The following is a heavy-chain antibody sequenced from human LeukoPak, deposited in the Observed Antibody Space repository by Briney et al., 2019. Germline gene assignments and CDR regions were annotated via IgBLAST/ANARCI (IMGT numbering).Heavy chain of an antibody. J-gene: IGHJ3*02. V-gene: IGHV3-30-3*01. D-gene: IGHD2-2*01. CDR2: ISYDGSNK. CDR1: GFTFSSYA. CDR3: AREDIVVVPAAPGNAFDI. Sequence: GGSLRLSCAASGFTFSSYAMHWVRQAPGKGLEWVAVISYDGSNKYYADSVKGRFTISRDNSKNTLYLQMNSLRAEDTAVYYCAREDIVVVPAAPGNAFDIWGQGTMVTVSS.